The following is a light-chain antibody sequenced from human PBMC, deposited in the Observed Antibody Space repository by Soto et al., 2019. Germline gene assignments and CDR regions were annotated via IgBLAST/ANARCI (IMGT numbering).Light chain of an antibody. V-gene: IGLV2-14*01. Sequence: QSALTQPASVSGSPGQSITISCSGTSSDVGGYNYVSWYQQHPGKAPKLMIYDVNSRPSGVSNRFSGSKSGNTASLTISGLQAEDEAHYYCSSYTSSSTLLFDGGTQLTVL. CDR2: DVN. CDR1: SSDVGGYNY. J-gene: IGLJ2*01. CDR3: SSYTSSSTLL.